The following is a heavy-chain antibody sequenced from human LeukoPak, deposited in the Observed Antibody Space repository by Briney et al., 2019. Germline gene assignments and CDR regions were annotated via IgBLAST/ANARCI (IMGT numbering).Heavy chain of an antibody. CDR3: ASHEQAQDYGDQASAFDI. D-gene: IGHD4-17*01. Sequence: SETLSLTCAVYGGSFSGYYWSWIRQPPGKGLEWIGEINHSGSTNYNPSLKSRVTISVDTSKNQFSLKLSSVTAADTAVYYCASHEQAQDYGDQASAFDIWGQGTMVTVSS. CDR1: GGSFSGYY. V-gene: IGHV4-34*01. J-gene: IGHJ3*02. CDR2: INHSGST.